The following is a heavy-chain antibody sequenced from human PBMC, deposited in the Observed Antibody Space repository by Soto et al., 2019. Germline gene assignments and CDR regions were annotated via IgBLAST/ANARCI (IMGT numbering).Heavy chain of an antibody. Sequence: QVQLQESGPRLVKPSGTLSRTCTVSGGSISSNKWWTWVRQPPGKGLEWIGEIYHSGDTNYKPSLETRVSISVDKSKNQISLRLNSVTAADTAVYYCTRETYSNYGGWIDFWGQGALVTVSS. CDR3: TRETYSNYGGWIDF. CDR2: IYHSGDT. CDR1: GGSISSNKW. V-gene: IGHV4-4*02. D-gene: IGHD4-4*01. J-gene: IGHJ4*02.